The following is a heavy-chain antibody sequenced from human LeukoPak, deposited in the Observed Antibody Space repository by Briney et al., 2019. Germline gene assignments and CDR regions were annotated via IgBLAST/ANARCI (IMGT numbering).Heavy chain of an antibody. D-gene: IGHD5-24*01. CDR1: GFTFSSYS. Sequence: PGGSLRLSCAASGFTFSSYSMNWVRQAPGKGLEWVSSISSSSSYIYYTDSVKGRFTLSRDNAKKSLYLQMNSLRAEDTAVYYCARQPRRDGYNEPFDPWGQGTLVTVSS. V-gene: IGHV3-21*01. J-gene: IGHJ5*02. CDR3: ARQPRRDGYNEPFDP. CDR2: ISSSSSYI.